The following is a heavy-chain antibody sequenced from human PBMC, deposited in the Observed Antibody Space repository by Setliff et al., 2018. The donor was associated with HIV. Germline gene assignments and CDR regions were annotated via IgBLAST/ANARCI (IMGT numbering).Heavy chain of an antibody. Sequence: SETLSLTCTVYGGSFSGYFWSWIRQSPGKGLGWIGSISSSGSTTYHPSLRSRVTVSAATSKNQFSLKLTSVTAADTALYYCARVGYYDTSFDYWGQGTLVTVSS. CDR2: ISSSGST. V-gene: IGHV4-34*01. CDR3: ARVGYYDTSFDY. CDR1: GGSFSGYF. J-gene: IGHJ4*02. D-gene: IGHD3-22*01.